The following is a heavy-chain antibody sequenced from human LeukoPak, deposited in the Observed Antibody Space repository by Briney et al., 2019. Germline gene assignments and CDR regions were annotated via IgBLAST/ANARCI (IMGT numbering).Heavy chain of an antibody. Sequence: PSGGSLRLSCAASGFTFSSYAMSWVRQAPGKGLEWVPAISGSGGSTYYADSVKGRFTISRDNSKNTLYLQMNSLRAEDTAVYYCAKVGSPPYGMDVWGQGTTVTVSS. V-gene: IGHV3-23*01. CDR3: AKVGSPPYGMDV. CDR1: GFTFSSYA. J-gene: IGHJ6*02. D-gene: IGHD2-15*01. CDR2: ISGSGGST.